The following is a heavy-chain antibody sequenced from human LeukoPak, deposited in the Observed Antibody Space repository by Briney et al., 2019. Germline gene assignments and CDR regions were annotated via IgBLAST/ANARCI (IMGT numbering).Heavy chain of an antibody. D-gene: IGHD3-22*01. Sequence: ASVKVSCKASGYTFTSYYMHWVRQAPGQGLEWMGIINPSGGSTSYAQKFQGRVTMTRDTPISTAYMELSRLRSDDTAVYYCARAYYYDSSGYYHDYWGQGTLVTVSS. V-gene: IGHV1-46*01. CDR1: GYTFTSYY. CDR2: INPSGGST. CDR3: ARAYYYDSSGYYHDY. J-gene: IGHJ4*02.